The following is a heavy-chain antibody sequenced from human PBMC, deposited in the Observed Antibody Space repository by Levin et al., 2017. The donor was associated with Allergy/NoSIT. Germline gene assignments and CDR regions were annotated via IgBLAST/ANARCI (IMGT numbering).Heavy chain of an antibody. Sequence: SQTLSLTCTVSGGSISSYYWSWIRQPPGKGLEWIGYIYYSGSTNYNPSLKSRVTISVDTSKNQFSLKLSSVTAADTAVYYCARDDKAVAGHAFDIWGQGTMVTVSS. CDR1: GGSISSYY. D-gene: IGHD6-19*01. V-gene: IGHV4-59*01. CDR3: ARDDKAVAGHAFDI. CDR2: IYYSGST. J-gene: IGHJ3*02.